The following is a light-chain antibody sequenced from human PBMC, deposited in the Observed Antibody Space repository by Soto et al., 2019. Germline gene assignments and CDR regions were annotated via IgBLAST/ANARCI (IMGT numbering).Light chain of an antibody. Sequence: QSVLTQPASVSGSPGQSIAISCTGTNSDVGGYNYVSWYQQHPGKAPKLMIYDVSNRPSGVSNRFSGSKSGNTASLTISGLQAEDEADYYCSSYTSSNTYVFGTGTKLTVL. CDR1: NSDVGGYNY. CDR2: DVS. CDR3: SSYTSSNTYV. V-gene: IGLV2-14*01. J-gene: IGLJ1*01.